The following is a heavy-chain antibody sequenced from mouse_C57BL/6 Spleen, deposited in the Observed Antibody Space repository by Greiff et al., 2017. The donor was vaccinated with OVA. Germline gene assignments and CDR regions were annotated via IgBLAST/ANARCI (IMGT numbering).Heavy chain of an antibody. CDR3: ARGGYDADVVYWYFEG. Sequence: QVQLQQSGAELVRPGTSVKVSCKASGYAFTNYLIEWVKQRPGQGLEWIGVINPGGGGTNYNEKFKGKATLTEDKSSRTAYMQRSSLTSEDSAVYFGARGGYDADVVYWYFEGWGTGTTVTVS. V-gene: IGHV1-54*01. D-gene: IGHD2-3*01. CDR1: GYAFTNYL. J-gene: IGHJ1*03. CDR2: INPGGGGT.